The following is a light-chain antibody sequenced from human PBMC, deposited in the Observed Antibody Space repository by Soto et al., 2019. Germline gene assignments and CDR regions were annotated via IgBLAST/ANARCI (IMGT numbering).Light chain of an antibody. J-gene: IGKJ5*01. Sequence: EIVLTQSPGTLSLSPGERATLSCRASQSVSSSYLAWYQQKPGQAPRLLIYGASSRATGIPDRFSGRGSGTDFSLTISRLEPGDFAVYYCQQYGSSPPITFGQGTRLEI. CDR2: GAS. V-gene: IGKV3-20*01. CDR1: QSVSSSY. CDR3: QQYGSSPPIT.